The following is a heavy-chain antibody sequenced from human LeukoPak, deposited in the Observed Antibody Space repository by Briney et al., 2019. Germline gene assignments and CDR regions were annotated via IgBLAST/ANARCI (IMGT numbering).Heavy chain of an antibody. CDR3: AADNYDSSGYYGSGYYGEY. CDR1: GFTFTSSA. CDR2: IVVGSGNT. V-gene: IGHV1-58*01. D-gene: IGHD3-22*01. J-gene: IGHJ4*02. Sequence: SVKVSCKASGFTFTSSAVQWVRHARGQRLEWIGWIVVGSGNTNYAQKFQERVTITRDMSTSTAYMELSSLRSEDTAVYYCAADNYDSSGYYGSGYYGEYWGPGTLVTVSS.